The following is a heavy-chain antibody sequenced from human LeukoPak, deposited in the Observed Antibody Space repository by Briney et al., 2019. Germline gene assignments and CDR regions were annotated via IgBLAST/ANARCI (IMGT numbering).Heavy chain of an antibody. CDR2: FIPLFDLA. Sequence: ASVKVSCKASGDTFSRYTFAWLRQVPGQGLEWMGRFIPLFDLATYAERLQGRVTMTADQSTDTAYMELCSLRSEDTAVYYCARVPKGFGYYFGYYFDYWGQGTLVTVSS. D-gene: IGHD3-3*01. CDR3: ARVPKGFGYYFGYYFDY. V-gene: IGHV1-69*02. CDR1: GDTFSRYT. J-gene: IGHJ4*02.